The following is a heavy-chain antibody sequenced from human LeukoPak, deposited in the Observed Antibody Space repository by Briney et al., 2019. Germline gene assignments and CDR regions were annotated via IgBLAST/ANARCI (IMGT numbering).Heavy chain of an antibody. Sequence: ASVKVSCKASGYTFTSYGVTWVRQAPGQGLEWMGIINPSGGSTSYAQKLQGRVTMTTDTSTSTAYMELRSLRSDDTAVYYCASLKNYYDSSGNLVTDAFDIWGQGTMVTVSS. CDR1: GYTFTSYG. D-gene: IGHD3-22*01. J-gene: IGHJ3*02. CDR3: ASLKNYYDSSGNLVTDAFDI. V-gene: IGHV1-18*01. CDR2: INPSGGST.